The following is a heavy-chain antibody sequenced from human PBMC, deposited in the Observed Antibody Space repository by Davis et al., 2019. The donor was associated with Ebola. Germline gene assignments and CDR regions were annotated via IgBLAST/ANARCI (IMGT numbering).Heavy chain of an antibody. CDR2: INPNSGGT. Sequence: ASVKVSCKASGYTFTGYYMHWVRQAPGQGLEWMGRINPNSGGTNYAQKFQGRVTMTTDTSTSTAYMELRSLRSDDTAVYYCARCITMVRGTGWFDPWGQGTLVTVSS. V-gene: IGHV1-2*06. J-gene: IGHJ5*02. D-gene: IGHD3-10*01. CDR1: GYTFTGYY. CDR3: ARCITMVRGTGWFDP.